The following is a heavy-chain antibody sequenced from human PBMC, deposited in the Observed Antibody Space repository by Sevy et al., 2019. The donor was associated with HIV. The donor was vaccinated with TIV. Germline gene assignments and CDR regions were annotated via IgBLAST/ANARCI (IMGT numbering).Heavy chain of an antibody. J-gene: IGHJ4*02. CDR1: GGSFSGYY. D-gene: IGHD2-2*01. Sequence: SETLSLTCAVYGGSFSGYYWSWIRQPPGKGLEWIGEINHSGSTNYNPSLKSRVTISVDTSKNQFSLKLSSVTAADTAVYYCARAPGCSSTSCYAEGYFDYWGQGTLVTVSS. V-gene: IGHV4-34*01. CDR2: INHSGST. CDR3: ARAPGCSSTSCYAEGYFDY.